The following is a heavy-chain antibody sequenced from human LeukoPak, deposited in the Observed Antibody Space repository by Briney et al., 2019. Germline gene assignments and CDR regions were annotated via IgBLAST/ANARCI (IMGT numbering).Heavy chain of an antibody. CDR2: ISGRGGST. J-gene: IGHJ4*02. Sequence: SGGSLRLSCAASGFIFSSYAMSWVRQAPGKGLEWVSTISGRGGSTYYADSVKGRFTISRDNSKNTVYLQMNSLRAEDTAVYYCAKDRPCINDVCHGDFDYWGQGTLVTVSS. V-gene: IGHV3-23*01. CDR1: GFIFSSYA. CDR3: AKDRPCINDVCHGDFDY. D-gene: IGHD2-8*01.